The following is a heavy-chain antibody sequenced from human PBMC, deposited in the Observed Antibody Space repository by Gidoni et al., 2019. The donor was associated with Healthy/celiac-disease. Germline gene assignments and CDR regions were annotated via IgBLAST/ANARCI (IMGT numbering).Heavy chain of an antibody. V-gene: IGHV3-15*01. CDR1: GFTFSNAW. D-gene: IGHD6-19*01. J-gene: IGHJ4*02. CDR2: IKSKTDGGTT. Sequence: EVQLVESGGGLVKPGGSLRLSCAVSGFTFSNAWMRWVRQAPGKGLEWVGRIKSKTDGGTTDYAAPVKGRFTISRDDSKNTLYLQMNSLKTEDTAVYYCTTFLAVAGTDYWGQGTLVTVSS. CDR3: TTFLAVAGTDY.